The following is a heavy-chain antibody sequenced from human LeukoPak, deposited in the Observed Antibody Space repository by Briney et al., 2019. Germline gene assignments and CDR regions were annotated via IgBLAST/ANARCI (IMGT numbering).Heavy chain of an antibody. D-gene: IGHD3-10*01. Sequence: PGGSLRLSCAASGFTFSSYAMNWVRQAPGKGLEWVSAISGSGGSTYYADSVKGRFTISRDNSKSTLYLQMNSLRAEDTAVYYCATDNGQAVRGVMKDWGQGTLVTVSS. CDR1: GFTFSSYA. CDR3: ATDNGQAVRGVMKD. J-gene: IGHJ4*02. CDR2: ISGSGGST. V-gene: IGHV3-23*01.